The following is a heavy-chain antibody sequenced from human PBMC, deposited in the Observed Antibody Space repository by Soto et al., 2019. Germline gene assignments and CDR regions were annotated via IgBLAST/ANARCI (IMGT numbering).Heavy chain of an antibody. D-gene: IGHD6-13*01. CDR3: ASGASRWYPYFFDS. CDR1: EGTFNSYA. CDR2: IIPYYNTL. Sequence: QAQVVQSGAEVRKPGSSVNLSCKASEGTFNSYAIAWVRQAPGQGLEWMGGIIPYYNTLNYAQKFQDRVTLTADDTTNTVYMEMSSLRSDDTAVYFCASGASRWYPYFFDSWAQGTLVTVSS. V-gene: IGHV1-69*01. J-gene: IGHJ4*02.